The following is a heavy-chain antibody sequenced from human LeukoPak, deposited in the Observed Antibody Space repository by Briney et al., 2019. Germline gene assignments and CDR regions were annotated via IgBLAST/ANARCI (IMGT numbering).Heavy chain of an antibody. D-gene: IGHD2-2*01. CDR1: GGTFSSYA. CDR2: IIPIFGTA. J-gene: IGHJ6*04. CDR3: ARGPPLRYCSSTSCSYYYYYYGMDV. Sequence: ASMKVSCKASGGTFSSYAISWVRQAPGQGLEWMGGIIPIFGTANYAQKFQGRVTITADKSTSTAYMELSSLRSEDTAVYYCARGPPLRYCSSTSCSYYYYYYGMDVWGKGTTVTVSS. V-gene: IGHV1-69*06.